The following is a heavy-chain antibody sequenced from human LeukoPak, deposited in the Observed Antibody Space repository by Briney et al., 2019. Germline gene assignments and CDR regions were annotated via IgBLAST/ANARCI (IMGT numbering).Heavy chain of an antibody. J-gene: IGHJ3*02. D-gene: IGHD6-13*01. V-gene: IGHV3-30*04. CDR3: AREAAPRAFDI. CDR2: ISYDGSNK. CDR1: GFTFSSYA. Sequence: PGGSLRLSCAASGFTFSSYAMHWVRQAPGKGLEWVAVISYDGSNKYYADSVKGRFTISRDNSENTLYLQMNSLRAEDTAVYYCAREAAPRAFDIWGQGTMVTVSS.